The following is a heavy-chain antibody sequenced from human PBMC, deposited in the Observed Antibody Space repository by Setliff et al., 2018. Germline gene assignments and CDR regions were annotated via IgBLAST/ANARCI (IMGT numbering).Heavy chain of an antibody. V-gene: IGHV4-39*01. D-gene: IGHD3-10*01. J-gene: IGHJ6*03. CDR2: IYYSGST. CDR1: GGSISSGNYY. Sequence: LETLSLTCRVSGGSISSGNYYWGLIRQPPGKGLEWVATIYYSGSTYSNPSLKSRLIISVDAPDNQFSVKLSSVTAADTAVYYCARHKSNGSGSYPSLYMDVWGKGIMVTVSS. CDR3: ARHKSNGSGSYPSLYMDV.